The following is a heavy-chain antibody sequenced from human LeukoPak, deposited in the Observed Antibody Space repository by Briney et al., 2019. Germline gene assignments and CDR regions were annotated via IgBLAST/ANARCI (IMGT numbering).Heavy chain of an antibody. CDR3: ARYSYSSGLYYFDY. J-gene: IGHJ4*02. CDR1: GGPISSYY. V-gene: IGHV4-59*01. CDR2: MYYSGYT. D-gene: IGHD6-19*01. Sequence: SETLSLTCTVSGGPISSYYWSWIRQPTRMGLEWIGYMYYSGYTNYNPSLKSRVTTSVDMSKNQFSLKLSSVTAADTAVYYCARYSYSSGLYYFDYWGQGTLVTVSS.